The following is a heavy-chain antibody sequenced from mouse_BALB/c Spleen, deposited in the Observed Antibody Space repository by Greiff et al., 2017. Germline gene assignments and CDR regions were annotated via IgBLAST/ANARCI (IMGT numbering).Heavy chain of an antibody. Sequence: EVNVVESGGGLVKLGGSLKLSCAASGFTFSSYYMSWVRQTPEKRLELVAAINSNGGSTNYPDTVKGRFTISRDNAKNTLYLQMSCLKSEDTAMYYCARWDGPHYYAMDYWGEGTSVTVSS. CDR3: ARWDGPHYYAMDY. J-gene: IGHJ4*01. V-gene: IGHV5-6-2*01. CDR2: INSNGGST. CDR1: GFTFSSYY. D-gene: IGHD2-3*01.